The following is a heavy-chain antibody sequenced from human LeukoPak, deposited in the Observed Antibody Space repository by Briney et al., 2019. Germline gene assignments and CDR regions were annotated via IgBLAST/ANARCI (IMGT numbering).Heavy chain of an antibody. J-gene: IGHJ4*02. V-gene: IGHV1-69*02. CDR3: ARLDYGVFFDY. CDR2: IIPILGIA. D-gene: IGHD4-17*01. Sequence: SVKVSRKACGGTFRSYTISWVRQAPGKGREGMGRIIPILGIANYAQKFQGRVTITADKSTSTAYMELSSLRAEDTAVYYCARLDYGVFFDYWGQGTLVTVSS. CDR1: GGTFRSYT.